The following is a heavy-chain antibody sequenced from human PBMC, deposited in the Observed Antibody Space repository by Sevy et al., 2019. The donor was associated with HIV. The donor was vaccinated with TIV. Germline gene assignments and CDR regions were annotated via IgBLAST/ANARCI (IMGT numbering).Heavy chain of an antibody. CDR1: GFTFRDYY. CDR2: ISSRDNTI. V-gene: IGHV3-11*01. D-gene: IGHD3-10*01. J-gene: IGHJ2*01. CDR3: AREGSLRYFDL. Sequence: GGSLRLFCGASGFTFRDYYMSWIRQAPGRGLEWVSYISSRDNTIYYADSVKGRFTISRDNAKNSLYLQMNSLRAEDTALYYCAREGSLRYFDLWGRGTLVTVSS.